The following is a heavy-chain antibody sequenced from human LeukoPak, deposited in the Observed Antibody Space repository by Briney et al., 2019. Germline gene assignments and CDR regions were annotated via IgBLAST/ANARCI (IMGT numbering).Heavy chain of an antibody. CDR2: ISSSSSYI. Sequence: GGSLRLSCAASGFTFSSYSMNWVRQAPGKGLEWVSSISSSSSYIYYADSVKGRFTISRDNAMNSLYLQMNSLRAEDTAVYYCARDRGDYLFDYWGQGTLVTVSS. CDR3: ARDRGDYLFDY. CDR1: GFTFSSYS. J-gene: IGHJ4*02. D-gene: IGHD4-17*01. V-gene: IGHV3-21*01.